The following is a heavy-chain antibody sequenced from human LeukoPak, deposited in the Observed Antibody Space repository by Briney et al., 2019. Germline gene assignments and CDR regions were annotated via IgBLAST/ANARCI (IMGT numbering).Heavy chain of an antibody. Sequence: GRSLRLSCEASGFSFSTYGMHWVRQAPGKGLEWVSYISSSSSYTNYADSVKGRFTISRDNAKNSLYLQMNSLRAEDTAVYYCARGDRTGEAPDYWGQGTLVTVSS. CDR2: ISSSSSYT. CDR1: GFSFSTYG. J-gene: IGHJ4*02. CDR3: ARGDRTGEAPDY. V-gene: IGHV3-21*05. D-gene: IGHD7-27*01.